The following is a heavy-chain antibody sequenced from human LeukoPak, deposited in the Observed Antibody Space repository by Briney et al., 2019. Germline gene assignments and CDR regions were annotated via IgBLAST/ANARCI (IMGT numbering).Heavy chain of an antibody. CDR1: GFTFTSYA. CDR3: ARDYDRSGYSDS. Sequence: GGSLRLSCAASGFTFTSYAMSWVRQAPGKGLEWVSCISSSGSYIYYADSVRGRFTISRDNSKNSLYLQMNSLRVEDTAVYYCARDYDRSGYSDSWGQGTLVTVSS. CDR2: ISSSGSYI. V-gene: IGHV3-21*01. D-gene: IGHD3-22*01. J-gene: IGHJ4*02.